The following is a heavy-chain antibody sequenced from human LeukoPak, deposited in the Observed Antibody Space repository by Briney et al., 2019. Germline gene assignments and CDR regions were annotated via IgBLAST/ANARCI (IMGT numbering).Heavy chain of an antibody. CDR3: ARARRLRYCSSTSCYPDFDY. J-gene: IGHJ4*02. D-gene: IGHD2-2*01. CDR2: ISAYNGNT. CDR1: GYTFTSYG. Sequence: ASVKVSCKASGYTFTSYGISWVRQARGQGLEWMGWISAYNGNTNYAQKLQGRVTMTTDTSTSTAYMELRSLRSDDTAVYYCARARRLRYCSSTSCYPDFDYWGQGTLVTVSS. V-gene: IGHV1-18*01.